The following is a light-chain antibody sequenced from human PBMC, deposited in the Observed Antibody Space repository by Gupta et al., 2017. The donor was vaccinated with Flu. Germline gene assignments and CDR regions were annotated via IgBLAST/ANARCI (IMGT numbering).Light chain of an antibody. CDR3: QSYDNSLSGWL. J-gene: IGLJ3*02. Sequence: QSVMTQRPSVSGATGQRVTISCTGSSHNIGEHSRVHWYKQLPGAVPKLLSYSVTNRPSGVPDRFSASKSGTSASLAIDGLQAEDGADYYCQSYDNSLSGWLFGGGTKLTVL. CDR2: SVT. V-gene: IGLV1-40*02. CDR1: SHNIGEHSR.